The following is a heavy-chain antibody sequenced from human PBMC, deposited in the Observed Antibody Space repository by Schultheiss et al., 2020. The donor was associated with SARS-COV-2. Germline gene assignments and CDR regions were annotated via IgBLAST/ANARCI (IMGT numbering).Heavy chain of an antibody. CDR3: ARDHGSYYDSSGYYYYYYGMDV. D-gene: IGHD3-22*01. CDR2: IYYSGST. J-gene: IGHJ6*02. V-gene: IGHV4-59*12. CDR1: GGSISSYY. Sequence: SQTLSLTCTVSGGSISSYYWSWIRQPPGKGLEWIGYIYYSGSTNYNPSLKSRVTISVDTSKNQFSLKLSSVTAADTAVYYCARDHGSYYDSSGYYYYYYGMDVWGQGTTVTVSS.